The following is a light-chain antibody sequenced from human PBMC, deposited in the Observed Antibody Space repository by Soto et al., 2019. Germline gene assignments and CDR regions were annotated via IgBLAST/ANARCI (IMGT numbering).Light chain of an antibody. CDR1: QGIDNF. Sequence: DIQMTQSPSSLSASVGDRVTVTCRASQGIDNFLAWYQQKPGKVPRPLIQTTSTLQSGVPSRFSGSGSGTNFTLTISSLQPEDVAPYYCQKYNSGAWTFGQGTKVEIK. CDR2: TTS. J-gene: IGKJ1*01. CDR3: QKYNSGAWT. V-gene: IGKV1-27*01.